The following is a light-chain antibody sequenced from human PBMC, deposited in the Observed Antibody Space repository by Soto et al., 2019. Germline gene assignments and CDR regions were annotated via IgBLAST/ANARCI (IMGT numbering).Light chain of an antibody. V-gene: IGKV3-15*01. J-gene: IGKJ5*01. CDR1: QSVSIN. Sequence: EIVMTQSPITLSLPPGERATLFCKASQSVSINLAWYQQNPGQAPRLLIYGASTRATGVPARFSGSGSGTEFTLSINSLQSEDFALYYCQQYSDWPLTFGQGTRLEIK. CDR2: GAS. CDR3: QQYSDWPLT.